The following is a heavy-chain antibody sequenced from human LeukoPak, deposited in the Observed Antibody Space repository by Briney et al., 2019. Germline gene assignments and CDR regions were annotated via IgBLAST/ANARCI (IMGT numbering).Heavy chain of an antibody. CDR3: AGDYSSLVMGH. V-gene: IGHV4-4*07. J-gene: IGHJ4*02. D-gene: IGHD4-17*01. Sequence: SETLSLTCSVSNDSINNFYWTWIRQPAGRGLEWIGTVSTSDTPHYNPSLNSRVAISIDKPKTHFSLRLISVTAADTAVYFCAGDYSSLVMGHWGQGTPVTVSS. CDR2: VSTSDTP. CDR1: NDSINNFY.